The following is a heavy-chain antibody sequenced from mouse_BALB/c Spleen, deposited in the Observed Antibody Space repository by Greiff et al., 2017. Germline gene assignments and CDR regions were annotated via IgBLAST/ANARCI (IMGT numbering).Heavy chain of an antibody. J-gene: IGHJ2*01. V-gene: IGHV5-17*02. CDR3: ARGGSRPDY. CDR2: ISSGSSTI. D-gene: IGHD1-1*01. Sequence: EVKLMESGGGLVQPGGSRKLSCAASGFTFSSFGMHWVRQAPEKGLEWVAYISSGSSTIYYADTVKGRFTISRDNPKNTLFLQMTSLRSEDTAMYYCARGGSRPDYWGQGTTLTVSA. CDR1: GFTFSSFG.